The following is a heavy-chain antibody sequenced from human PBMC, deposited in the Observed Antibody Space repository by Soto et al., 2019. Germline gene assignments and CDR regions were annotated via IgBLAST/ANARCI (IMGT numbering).Heavy chain of an antibody. D-gene: IGHD4-17*01. CDR1: GGSISSYY. J-gene: IGHJ5*02. Sequence: SETLSLTCTVSGGSISSYYWSWIRQPPGKGLEWIGYIYYSGSTYYNPSLKSRVTVSVDTSKNQFSLKLSSVTAADTAVYYCERDSPDYGDYGGGWFDPWGQGTLVTVSS. CDR3: ERDSPDYGDYGGGWFDP. CDR2: IYYSGST. V-gene: IGHV4-59*01.